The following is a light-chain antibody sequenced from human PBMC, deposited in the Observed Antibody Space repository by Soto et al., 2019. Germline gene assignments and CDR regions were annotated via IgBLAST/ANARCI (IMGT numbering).Light chain of an antibody. J-gene: IGLJ1*01. CDR3: SSYGGRYNYV. V-gene: IGLV2-14*01. Sequence: QSALTQPASLSGSPGQSITISCTGTSSDIGAYDYVSWFQQHPGKAPKLMISEVNNRPSGVSNRFSGSKSGNTAYLTISGLQVEDEAEYYCSSYGGRYNYVFGTGTKLTVL. CDR2: EVN. CDR1: SSDIGAYDY.